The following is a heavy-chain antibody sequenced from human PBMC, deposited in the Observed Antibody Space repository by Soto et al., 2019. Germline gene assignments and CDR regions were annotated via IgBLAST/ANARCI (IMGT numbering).Heavy chain of an antibody. J-gene: IGHJ4*02. Sequence: SETLSLTCAVYGGSFSGYYWSWIRQPPGKGLEWIGEINHSGSTNYNPSLKSRVTISVDTSKNQFSLKLSSVTAADTAVYYCARGRYYYDSSGYHLQPLFDYWGQGTLVTV. D-gene: IGHD3-22*01. CDR3: ARGRYYYDSSGYHLQPLFDY. CDR1: GGSFSGYY. V-gene: IGHV4-34*01. CDR2: INHSGST.